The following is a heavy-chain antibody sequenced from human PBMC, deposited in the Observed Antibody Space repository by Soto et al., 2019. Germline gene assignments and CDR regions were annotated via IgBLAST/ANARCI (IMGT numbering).Heavy chain of an antibody. CDR2: VTTSGDTM. Sequence: GGSLRLSCVASGFTFSRYNMHWVRHAPGKGLEWVAYVTTSGDTMFYADSVEGRFAISRDVAKNSVHLQMNSLGDEDTAVYYCVREEASGSSGLTYHYYYNGMDVWGQGTTVTVSS. CDR3: VREEASGSSGLTYHYYYNGMDV. CDR1: GFTFSRYN. D-gene: IGHD3-10*01. V-gene: IGHV3-48*02. J-gene: IGHJ6*02.